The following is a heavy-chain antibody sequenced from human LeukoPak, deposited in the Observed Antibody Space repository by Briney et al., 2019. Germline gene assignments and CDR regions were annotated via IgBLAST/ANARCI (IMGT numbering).Heavy chain of an antibody. CDR2: ISSSGSTI. V-gene: IGHV3-48*04. CDR1: GFTFSSYW. CDR3: AREPDWFDP. J-gene: IGHJ5*02. Sequence: GGSLRLSCAASGFTFSSYWLTWVRQAPGKGLEWVSYISSSGSTIHYADSVKGRFTISRDNAKNSLYLQMNSLRAEDTAVYYCAREPDWFDPWGQGTLVTVSS.